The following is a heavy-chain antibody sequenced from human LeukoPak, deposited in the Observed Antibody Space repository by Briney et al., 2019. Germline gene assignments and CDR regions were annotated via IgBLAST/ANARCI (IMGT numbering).Heavy chain of an antibody. Sequence: PGRSLRLSCAASAFTFSSYGMHWVRQAPGKGLEWVAVISYDGRDKYCADSVKGRFTISRDNTKNTLDLQMNSLRVEDTAVYYCARDYSSSWLRFFDYWGQGTLVTVSS. D-gene: IGHD6-6*01. J-gene: IGHJ4*02. V-gene: IGHV3-30*03. CDR1: AFTFSSYG. CDR2: ISYDGRDK. CDR3: ARDYSSSWLRFFDY.